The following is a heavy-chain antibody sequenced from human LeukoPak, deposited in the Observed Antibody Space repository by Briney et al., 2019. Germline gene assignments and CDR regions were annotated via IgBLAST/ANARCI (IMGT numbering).Heavy chain of an antibody. CDR1: GGSISSYY. Sequence: SETLSLTCTVSGGSISSYYWSWIRQPPGKGLEWIGSIYHSGSTYYNPSLKSRVTISVDTSKNQFSLKLSSVTAADTAVYYCARAIMITFGGVTRDYYYGMDVWGQGTTVTVSS. V-gene: IGHV4-38-2*02. J-gene: IGHJ6*02. D-gene: IGHD3-16*01. CDR2: IYHSGST. CDR3: ARAIMITFGGVTRDYYYGMDV.